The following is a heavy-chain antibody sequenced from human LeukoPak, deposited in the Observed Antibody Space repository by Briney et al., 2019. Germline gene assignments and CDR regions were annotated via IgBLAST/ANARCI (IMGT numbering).Heavy chain of an antibody. V-gene: IGHV1-46*01. CDR2: INPSGGST. D-gene: IGHD3-10*01. CDR1: GYTFTSYY. CDR3: ARGAGTHYYYYGMDV. J-gene: IGHJ6*02. Sequence: ASVKVSCKASGYTFTSYYMHWVRQAPGQGLEWMGIINPSGGSTSYAQKFQGRVTMTGDTSTSTVYMELSSLRSEDTAVYYCARGAGTHYYYYGMDVWGQGTTVTVSS.